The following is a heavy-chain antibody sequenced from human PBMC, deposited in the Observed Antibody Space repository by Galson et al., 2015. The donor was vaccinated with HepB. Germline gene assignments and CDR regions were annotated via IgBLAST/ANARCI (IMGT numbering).Heavy chain of an antibody. V-gene: IGHV3-30-3*01. Sequence: SLRLSCAASGFTFSSYAMHWVRQAPGKGLEWVAVISYDGSNKYYADSVKGRFTISRDNSKNTLYLQMNSLRAEDTAVYYCARDRGFHQYYYYYYGMDVWGQGTTVTVSS. D-gene: IGHD3-10*01. J-gene: IGHJ6*02. CDR1: GFTFSSYA. CDR2: ISYDGSNK. CDR3: ARDRGFHQYYYYYYGMDV.